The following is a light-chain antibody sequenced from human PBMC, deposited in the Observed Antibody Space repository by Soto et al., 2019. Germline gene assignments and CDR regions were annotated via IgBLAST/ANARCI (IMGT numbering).Light chain of an antibody. CDR1: SSDVGGYSD. CDR3: SSYTSSNVV. CDR2: DVS. J-gene: IGLJ2*01. Sequence: QSALTQPASVSGSPGQSITISCTGTSSDVGGYSDVSWYQHHPGKAPKLMIYDVSNRPSGVSNSFAGSKSGNTASLTISGLQAEDEADYYCSSYTSSNVVFGGGTKLTVL. V-gene: IGLV2-14*03.